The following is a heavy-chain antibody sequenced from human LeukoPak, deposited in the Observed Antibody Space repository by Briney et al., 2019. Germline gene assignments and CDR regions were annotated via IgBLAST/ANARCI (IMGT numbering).Heavy chain of an antibody. V-gene: IGHV3-21*01. D-gene: IGHD2-2*01. J-gene: IGHJ6*02. CDR1: GFTFSSYS. Sequence: PGGSLRLSCAASGFTFSSYSMNWVRQAPGKGLEWVSSISSSSSYIYYADSVKGRFTISRDNDKNSLYLQMNSLRAEDTAVYYCASLAYCSSTSCYGMDVWGQGTTVTVSS. CDR3: ASLAYCSSTSCYGMDV. CDR2: ISSSSSYI.